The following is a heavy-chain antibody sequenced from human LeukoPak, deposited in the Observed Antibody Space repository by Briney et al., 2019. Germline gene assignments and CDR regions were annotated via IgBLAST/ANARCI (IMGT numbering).Heavy chain of an antibody. Sequence: GASVKVSCKASGGTFSSYATSWVRQAPGQGLEWMGGIIPIFGTANYAQKFQGRVTITTDESTSTAYMELSSLRSEDTAVYYCARVGEDYGAYYFDYWGQGTLVTVSS. V-gene: IGHV1-69*05. CDR2: IIPIFGTA. D-gene: IGHD4-17*01. CDR1: GGTFSSYA. J-gene: IGHJ4*02. CDR3: ARVGEDYGAYYFDY.